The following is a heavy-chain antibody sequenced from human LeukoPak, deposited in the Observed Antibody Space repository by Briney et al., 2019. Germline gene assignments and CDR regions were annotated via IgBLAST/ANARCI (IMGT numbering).Heavy chain of an antibody. CDR3: AGLNGYNWFDP. Sequence: SETLSLTCTVSGGSISSSSYYWGWIRQPPGKGLEWIGTIHYSGSTSYNPSLESRVTFSVDTSKKQFSLRLSSVTAADTAVYYCAGLNGYNWFDPWGQGTLVTVSS. V-gene: IGHV4-39*01. J-gene: IGHJ5*02. CDR1: GGSISSSSYY. D-gene: IGHD5-24*01. CDR2: IHYSGST.